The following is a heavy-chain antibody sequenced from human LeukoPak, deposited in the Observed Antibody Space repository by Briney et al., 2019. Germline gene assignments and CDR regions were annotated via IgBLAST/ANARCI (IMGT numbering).Heavy chain of an antibody. CDR3: ARGHPGITIFGVVPPVGWFDP. CDR2: IYTSGST. J-gene: IGHJ5*02. CDR1: GGSISSYY. D-gene: IGHD3-3*01. Sequence: PSETLSLTLTVSGGSISSYYWSWIRQPAGKGLEWIGRIYTSGSTNYNPSLKSRVTMSVDTSKNQFSLKLSSVTAADTAVYYCARGHPGITIFGVVPPVGWFDPWGQGTLVTVSS. V-gene: IGHV4-4*07.